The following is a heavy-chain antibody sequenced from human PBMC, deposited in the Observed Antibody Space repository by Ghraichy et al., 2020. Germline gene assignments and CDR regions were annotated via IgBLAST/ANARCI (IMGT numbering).Heavy chain of an antibody. D-gene: IGHD3-10*01. Sequence: SETLSLTCTVSGGSIRSSSYYWGWTRQPPGKGLEWIGSINYSGSTYYNPSLKSRVTISVDTSKNQFSLKLSSVTAADTAVYYCARQVGWYGEFDYWGQGTLVTVSS. V-gene: IGHV4-39*01. CDR2: INYSGST. CDR1: GGSIRSSSYY. CDR3: ARQVGWYGEFDY. J-gene: IGHJ4*02.